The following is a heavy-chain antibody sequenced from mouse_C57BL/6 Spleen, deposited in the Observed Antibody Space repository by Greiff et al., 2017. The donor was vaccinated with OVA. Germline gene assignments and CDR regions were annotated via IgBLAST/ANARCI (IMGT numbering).Heavy chain of an antibody. CDR3: ARFLRNAMDY. CDR1: GYTFTGYW. Sequence: VQLQQSGAELMKPGASVKLSCKATGYTFTGYWIEWVKQRPGHGLEWIGEILPGSGSTNSNEKFKGKATFTADTSSNTAYMQLSSLTTEDSAIYYCARFLRNAMDYWGQGTSVTVSS. J-gene: IGHJ4*01. D-gene: IGHD1-1*01. CDR2: ILPGSGST. V-gene: IGHV1-9*01.